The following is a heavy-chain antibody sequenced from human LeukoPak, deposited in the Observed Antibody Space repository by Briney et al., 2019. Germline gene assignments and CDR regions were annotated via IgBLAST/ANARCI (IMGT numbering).Heavy chain of an antibody. CDR3: ARAPKGCSSTSCYGGHMDV. J-gene: IGHJ6*03. V-gene: IGHV4-38-2*02. D-gene: IGHD2-2*01. CDR1: GYSISSGYY. CDR2: IYHSGNT. Sequence: SETLSLTCTVSGYSISSGYYWGWIRQPPGKGLEWIGSIYHSGNTYYNPSLKSRVTISVDTSKNQFSLKLRSVTAADTAVYYCARAPKGCSSTSCYGGHMDVWGKGTTVTVSS.